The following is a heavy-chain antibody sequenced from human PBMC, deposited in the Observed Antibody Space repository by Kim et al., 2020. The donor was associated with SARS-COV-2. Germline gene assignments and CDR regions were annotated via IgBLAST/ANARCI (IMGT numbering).Heavy chain of an antibody. Sequence: KSRVTISVDTSKNQFSLKLSSVTAADTAVYYCARDRNYYGSGSEAYAFDIWGQGTMVTVSS. V-gene: IGHV4-59*01. D-gene: IGHD3-10*01. J-gene: IGHJ3*02. CDR3: ARDRNYYGSGSEAYAFDI.